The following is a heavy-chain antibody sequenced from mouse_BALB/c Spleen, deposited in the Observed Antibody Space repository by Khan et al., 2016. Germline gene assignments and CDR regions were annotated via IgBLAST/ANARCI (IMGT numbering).Heavy chain of an antibody. CDR1: GYTFTSYT. CDR2: INPGTGYS. CDR3: ARNYDGFAY. J-gene: IGHJ3*01. D-gene: IGHD1-1*01. Sequence: QVQLQQSGSELARPGASVKMSCKASGYTFTSYTIHWVKQRPGQGLDWIGYINPGTGYSSYNQKFKDKATLTADKSSNTTYMQLSSLTSEDSAVYYCARNYDGFAYWGQGTLVTVSA. V-gene: IGHV1-4*01.